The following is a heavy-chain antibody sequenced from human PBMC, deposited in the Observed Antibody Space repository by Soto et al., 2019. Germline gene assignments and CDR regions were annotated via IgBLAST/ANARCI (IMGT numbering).Heavy chain of an antibody. CDR3: ARDTAMVRDYYYGMDV. D-gene: IGHD5-18*01. Sequence: QVQLVESGGGLVKPGGPLRLSCAAPGSTFSDSYLSWIRQAQGKGLEWVSYISSSSSYTNYADSVKGRFTISRDNAKNSLYLQMNSLRAEDTAVYYCARDTAMVRDYYYGMDVWGQGTTVTVSS. V-gene: IGHV3-11*06. CDR2: ISSSSSYT. CDR1: GSTFSDSY. J-gene: IGHJ6*02.